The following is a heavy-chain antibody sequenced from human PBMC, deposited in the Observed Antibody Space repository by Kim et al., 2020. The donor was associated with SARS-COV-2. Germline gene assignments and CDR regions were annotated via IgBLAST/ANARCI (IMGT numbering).Heavy chain of an antibody. V-gene: IGHV4-34*01. Sequence: SETLSLTCAVYGGSFSGYYWSWIRQPPGKGLEWIGEINHSGSTNYNPSLKSRVTISVDTSKNQFSLKLSSVTAADTAVYYCAPREGWYFDYWGQGTLVTVSS. J-gene: IGHJ4*02. CDR1: GGSFSGYY. CDR3: APREGWYFDY. CDR2: INHSGST. D-gene: IGHD1-26*01.